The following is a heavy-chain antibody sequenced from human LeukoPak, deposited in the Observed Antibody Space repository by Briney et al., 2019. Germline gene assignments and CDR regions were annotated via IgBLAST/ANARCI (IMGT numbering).Heavy chain of an antibody. D-gene: IGHD2-15*01. Sequence: PGGSLRLSCAASGFTFSDYYMSWIRQAPGKGLEWVSYISSSGSTIYYADSVKGRFTISRDNAKNSLYLQMNSLRAEDTAVYYCASEPQLGYCSGGSCFAFDPWGQGTLVTVSS. CDR2: ISSSGSTI. J-gene: IGHJ5*02. CDR1: GFTFSDYY. V-gene: IGHV3-11*04. CDR3: ASEPQLGYCSGGSCFAFDP.